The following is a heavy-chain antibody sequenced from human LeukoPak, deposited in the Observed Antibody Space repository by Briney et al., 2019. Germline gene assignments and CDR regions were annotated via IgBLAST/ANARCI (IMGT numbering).Heavy chain of an antibody. D-gene: IGHD6-13*01. Sequence: ASVKVSCKASGYTFTSYYMHSVGQAPGQGLEWMGMINPSGGSTSYAQKFPGRVTIPRDTSTRTVNMELSSLRSEDTAVYYCAFRCSGAYSSSGWGQGTMVTVSS. CDR1: GYTFTSYY. V-gene: IGHV1-46*01. CDR2: INPSGGST. CDR3: AFRCSGAYSSSG. J-gene: IGHJ3*01.